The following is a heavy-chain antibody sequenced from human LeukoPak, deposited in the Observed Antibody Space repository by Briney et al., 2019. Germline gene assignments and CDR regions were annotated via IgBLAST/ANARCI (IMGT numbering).Heavy chain of an antibody. D-gene: IGHD3-22*01. J-gene: IGHJ3*02. CDR1: GFTFSSYS. Sequence: PGGSLRLSCAASGFTFSSYSMNWVRQAPGKGLEWVSSISSSSSYIYYADSVKGRFTISRDNAKNSLYLQMNSLRAEDTAVYYCARDFYYYDSSGYFARDDAFDIWGQGTMVTVSS. CDR2: ISSSSSYI. CDR3: ARDFYYYDSSGYFARDDAFDI. V-gene: IGHV3-21*01.